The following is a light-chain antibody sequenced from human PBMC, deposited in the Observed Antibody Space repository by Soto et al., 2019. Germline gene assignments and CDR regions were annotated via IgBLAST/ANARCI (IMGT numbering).Light chain of an antibody. Sequence: QSVLTQPPSVSAAPGQKVTISCSGSSSNIGNKYVSWYQQFPETAPKLLLYDNAKRPSGISDRFSGSKSGTSATLGITGLQTGDEADYYCGTWDSSLNTLVFGGGTKLTVL. CDR2: DNA. V-gene: IGLV1-51*01. CDR1: SSNIGNKY. CDR3: GTWDSSLNTLV. J-gene: IGLJ2*01.